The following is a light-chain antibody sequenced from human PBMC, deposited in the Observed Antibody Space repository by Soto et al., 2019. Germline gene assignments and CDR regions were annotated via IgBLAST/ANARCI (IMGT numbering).Light chain of an antibody. CDR1: SSDVGGSKY. CDR3: SSYAGSNKFVV. Sequence: ALTQPPSASGSPGQSVTISCTGTSSDVGGSKYVSWYQQHPGKAPKLMIYEVDKRPSGVPDRFSGSKSGITASLTVSGLQADDEADYYCSSYAGSNKFVVFGGGTKVTVL. V-gene: IGLV2-8*01. CDR2: EVD. J-gene: IGLJ2*01.